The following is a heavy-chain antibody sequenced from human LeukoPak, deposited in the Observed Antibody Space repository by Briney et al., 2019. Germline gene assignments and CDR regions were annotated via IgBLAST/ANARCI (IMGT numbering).Heavy chain of an antibody. Sequence: SETLSLTCAVSGGSISSGGYSWSWIRQPPGTGLEWIGYIYHSGSTYYNPSLKSRVTISVDRSKNQFSLKLSSVTAADTAVYYCARDYYDSSGYPRIYYGMDVWGQGTTVTVSS. J-gene: IGHJ6*02. CDR1: GGSISSGGYS. CDR2: IYHSGST. CDR3: ARDYYDSSGYPRIYYGMDV. D-gene: IGHD3-22*01. V-gene: IGHV4-30-2*01.